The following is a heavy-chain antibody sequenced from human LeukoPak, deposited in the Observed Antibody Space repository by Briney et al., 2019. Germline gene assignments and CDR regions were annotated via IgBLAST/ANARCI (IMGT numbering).Heavy chain of an antibody. V-gene: IGHV4-38-2*02. CDR1: GYSISSGYY. J-gene: IGHJ6*04. CDR3: ARDPYYYDILTGYLYYYGMDV. D-gene: IGHD3-9*01. CDR2: IYHSGST. Sequence: PSETLSLTCAVSGYSISSGYYWGWIRQPPGKGLEWTGSIYHSGSTYYNPSLKSRVTISVDTSKNQFSLKLSSVTAADTAVYYCARDPYYYDILTGYLYYYGMDVWGKGTTVTVSS.